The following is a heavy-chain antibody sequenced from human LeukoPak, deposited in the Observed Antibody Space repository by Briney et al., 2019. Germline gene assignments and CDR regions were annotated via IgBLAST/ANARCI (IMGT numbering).Heavy chain of an antibody. CDR3: TRDRDY. J-gene: IGHJ4*02. Sequence: GGSLRLSCAASGFTFSSYAMNWVRQAPGKGLEWVSLISGDGGSAYFADSVKGRFTISRDNSKNSLYLQMNSLRTEDTALYYCTRDRDYWGQGTLVTVSS. CDR1: GFTFSSYA. V-gene: IGHV3-43*02. CDR2: ISGDGGSA.